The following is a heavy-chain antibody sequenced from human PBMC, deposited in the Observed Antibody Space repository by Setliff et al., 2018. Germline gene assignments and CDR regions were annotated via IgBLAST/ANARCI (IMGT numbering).Heavy chain of an antibody. Sequence: GGSLRLSCVASGFTFSSHGMTWVRLAPGKGLEWISYISISSSTIYYADSVKGRFTISRDNANHTLYLQMNSLRADDTAVYYCARLALTGYDSSGYYYALGYYYYMDVWGKGTTVTVSS. CDR1: GFTFSSHG. V-gene: IGHV3-48*01. J-gene: IGHJ6*03. CDR3: ARLALTGYDSSGYYYALGYYYYMDV. CDR2: ISISSSTI. D-gene: IGHD3-22*01.